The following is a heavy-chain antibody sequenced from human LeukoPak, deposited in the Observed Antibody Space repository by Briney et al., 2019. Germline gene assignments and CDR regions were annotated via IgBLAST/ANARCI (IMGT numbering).Heavy chain of an antibody. D-gene: IGHD1-14*01. V-gene: IGHV1-18*01. Sequence: GSLRLSCAASGFTFNNFAMSWVRQAPGQRLEWMGWINAGNGNTNYAQKLQGRVTMTTDTSTSTAYMELRSLRSDDTAVYYCARGYNISPRNAFDIWGQGTMVTVSS. CDR3: ARGYNISPRNAFDI. CDR2: INAGNGNT. J-gene: IGHJ3*02. CDR1: GFTFNNFA.